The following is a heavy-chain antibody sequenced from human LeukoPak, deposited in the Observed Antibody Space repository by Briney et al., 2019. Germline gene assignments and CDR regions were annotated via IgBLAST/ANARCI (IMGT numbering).Heavy chain of an antibody. CDR1: GLTFSSHW. D-gene: IGHD3-16*01. CDR3: ARGGGLDV. J-gene: IGHJ6*02. CDR2: INHNGNVN. V-gene: IGHV3-7*03. Sequence: GGSLRLSCAASGLTFSSHWMHWARQAPGKGLEWVASINHNGNVNYYVDSVKGRFTISRDNAKNSLYLQMSNLRAEDTAVYFCARGGGLDVWGQGATVTVSS.